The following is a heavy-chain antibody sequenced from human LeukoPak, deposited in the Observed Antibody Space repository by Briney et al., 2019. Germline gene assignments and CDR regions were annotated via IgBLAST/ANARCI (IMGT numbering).Heavy chain of an antibody. CDR1: GXTFNTYG. CDR2: IWYDGSNK. J-gene: IGHJ4*02. V-gene: IGHV3-33*01. Sequence: SGGSLRLSCAASGXTFNTYGMHWVRQAPGKGLEWVEVIWYDGSNKYFSDSVKGRFTISRDNSKNSLYLQMNSLRAEDTAMYYCARALYSYGVLDYWGQGTLVSVSS. CDR3: ARALYSYGVLDY. D-gene: IGHD5-18*01.